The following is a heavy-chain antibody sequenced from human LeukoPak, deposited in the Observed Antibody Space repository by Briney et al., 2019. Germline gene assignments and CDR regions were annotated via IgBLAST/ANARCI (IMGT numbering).Heavy chain of an antibody. CDR2: IYYSGST. J-gene: IGHJ6*03. CDR1: GGSISSYY. D-gene: IGHD5-24*01. V-gene: IGHV4-59*01. Sequence: PSETLSLTCTVSGGSISSYYWSWIRQPPGKGLEWIGYIYYSGSTNYNPSLKSRVTISVDTSKNQFSLKLSSVTAADTAVYYCACSGRDGYNPYYYYYMDVWGKGTTVTVPS. CDR3: ACSGRDGYNPYYYYYMDV.